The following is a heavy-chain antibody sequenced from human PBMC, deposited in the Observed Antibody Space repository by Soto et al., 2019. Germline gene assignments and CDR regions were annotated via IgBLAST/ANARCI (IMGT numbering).Heavy chain of an antibody. D-gene: IGHD3-3*01. Sequence: SGPTLVNPTQTLTLTCTFSGFSLSTSGMCVSWIRQPPGKALEWLALIDWDDDKYYSTSLKTRLTISKDTSKNQVVLTMTNMDPVDTATYYCARVTIFGAVEGARYGMDVWGQGTTVTVSS. CDR1: GFSLSTSGMC. V-gene: IGHV2-70*01. J-gene: IGHJ6*02. CDR2: IDWDDDK. CDR3: ARVTIFGAVEGARYGMDV.